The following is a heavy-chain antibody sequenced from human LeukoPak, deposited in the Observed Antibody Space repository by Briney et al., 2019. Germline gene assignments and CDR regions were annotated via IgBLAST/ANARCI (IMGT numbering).Heavy chain of an antibody. V-gene: IGHV3-30*18. CDR3: AKDVILLWFGELSRLDYFDY. D-gene: IGHD3-10*01. J-gene: IGHJ4*02. Sequence: GRSLRLSCAASGFTFSSYGMHWARQAPGKGLEWVAVISYDGSNKYYADSVKGRFTISRDNSKNTLYLQMNSPRAEDTAVYYCAKDVILLWFGELSRLDYFDYWGQGTLVTVSS. CDR1: GFTFSSYG. CDR2: ISYDGSNK.